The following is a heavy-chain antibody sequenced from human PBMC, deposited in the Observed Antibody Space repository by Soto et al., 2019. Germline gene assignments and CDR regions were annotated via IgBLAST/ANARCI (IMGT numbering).Heavy chain of an antibody. Sequence: EMYLVESGGGLVQTGGSLRLSCEISQSAEATVRRDWMNWVRQAPGKGLEWVAHINQDGSEKYYLDSVKGRFTISRKNAKNSLYRQMNRLGAGVTAMYYCLGGVGDAFWCQGTLVTVSS. CDR1: QSAEATVRRDW. V-gene: IGHV3-7*01. CDR3: LGGVGDAF. J-gene: IGHJ4*02. CDR2: INQDGSEK. D-gene: IGHD1-26*01.